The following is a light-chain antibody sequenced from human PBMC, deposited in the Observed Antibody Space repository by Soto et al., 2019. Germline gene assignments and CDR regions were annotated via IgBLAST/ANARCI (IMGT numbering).Light chain of an antibody. CDR1: SSNIGSNT. CDR2: NNN. J-gene: IGLJ1*01. CDR3: AAWDDSLNGFYV. V-gene: IGLV1-44*01. Sequence: QLVLTQPPSASGTPGQRVTISCSGSSSNIGSNTVNWYQQLPGTAPKLLIYNNNQRPSGVPDRISGSKSGTSASLAIGGLQSEDEAEYYCAAWDDSLNGFYVFGTGTKLTVL.